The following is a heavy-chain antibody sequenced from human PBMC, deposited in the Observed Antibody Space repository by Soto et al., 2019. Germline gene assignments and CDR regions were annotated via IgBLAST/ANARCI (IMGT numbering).Heavy chain of an antibody. CDR1: GYTFTGYY. CDR3: ARGHCSSTSCYGPPSPYYYYYGMDV. Sequence: ASVKVSCKASGYTFTGYYMHRVRQAPGQGLEWMGWINPNSGGTNYAQKFQGWVTMTRDTSISTAYMELSRLRSDDTAVYYCARGHCSSTSCYGPPSPYYYYYGMDVWGQGTTVTVSS. D-gene: IGHD2-2*01. CDR2: INPNSGGT. V-gene: IGHV1-2*04. J-gene: IGHJ6*02.